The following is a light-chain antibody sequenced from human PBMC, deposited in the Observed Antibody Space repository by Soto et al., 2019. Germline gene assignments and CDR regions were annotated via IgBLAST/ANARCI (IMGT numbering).Light chain of an antibody. Sequence: QPVLTQSSSASASLGSSVKLTCTLSSGHSSYIIAWHQQQPGKAPRYLMKVERSGSYNKWSGVPDRFSGSSSGADRYLTISNLPSEDEADYYCETADTNTRVFGGGTKVTVL. CDR1: SGHSSYI. J-gene: IGLJ3*02. CDR2: VERSGSY. V-gene: IGLV4-60*03. CDR3: ETADTNTRV.